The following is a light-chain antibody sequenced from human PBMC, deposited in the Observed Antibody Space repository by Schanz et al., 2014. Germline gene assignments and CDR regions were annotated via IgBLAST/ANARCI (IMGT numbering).Light chain of an antibody. V-gene: IGLV4-69*01. CDR3: QTWGTSIRV. CDR1: SGHNRNA. J-gene: IGLJ3*02. CDR2: VKSDGSH. Sequence: QLVLTQSPSASASLGASVKLTCTLSSGHNRNAIAWHQQQPEKGPRYLMKVKSDGSHSKGDGIPDRFSGSSSGVERYLTISSLQSEDEADYYCQTWGTSIRVFGGGTQLAV.